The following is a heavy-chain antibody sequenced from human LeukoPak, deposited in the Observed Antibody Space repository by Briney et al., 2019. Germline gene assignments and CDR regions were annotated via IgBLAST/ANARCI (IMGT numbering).Heavy chain of an antibody. CDR1: GFTFSNYA. Sequence: GGSLRLSCAASGFTFSNYAMSWVRQAPGKGLEWVSSMSGSGGSTYYADSVKGRFTISRDNSKNTLYLQMNNLRAEDTALYYCAKNQGQRLVPVDYWGQGTLVTVSS. D-gene: IGHD6-13*01. CDR2: MSGSGGST. J-gene: IGHJ4*02. CDR3: AKNQGQRLVPVDY. V-gene: IGHV3-23*01.